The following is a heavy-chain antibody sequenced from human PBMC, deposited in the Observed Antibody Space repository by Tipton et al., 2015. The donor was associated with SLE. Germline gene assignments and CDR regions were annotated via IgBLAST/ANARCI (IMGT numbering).Heavy chain of an antibody. D-gene: IGHD5-24*01. CDR2: IYYSGST. J-gene: IGHJ4*02. V-gene: IGHV4-39*01. CDR3: AARDGYKTYFDS. Sequence: TLSLTCTVSGGSISSSSNYWGWIRQPPGKGLEWIGSIYYSGSTKYNPSLRGRLTISLDTSKNQFSLKMNSVTAADTAMYYCAARDGYKTYFDSWGQGTLVTISS. CDR1: GGSISSSSNY.